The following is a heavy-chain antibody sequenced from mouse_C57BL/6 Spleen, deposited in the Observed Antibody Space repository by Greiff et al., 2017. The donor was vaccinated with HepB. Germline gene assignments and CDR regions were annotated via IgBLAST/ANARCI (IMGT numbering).Heavy chain of an antibody. D-gene: IGHD1-1*02. CDR1: GYTFTDYN. CDR3: ARLNYVGGFFDY. V-gene: IGHV1-18*01. Sequence: VQLQQSGPELVKPGASVKIPCKASGYTFTDYNMDWVKQSHGKSLEWIGDINPNNGGTIYNQKFKGKATLTVDKSSSTAYMELRSLTSEDTAGYYCARLNYVGGFFDYWGQGTTRTVSS. CDR2: INPNNGGT. J-gene: IGHJ2*01.